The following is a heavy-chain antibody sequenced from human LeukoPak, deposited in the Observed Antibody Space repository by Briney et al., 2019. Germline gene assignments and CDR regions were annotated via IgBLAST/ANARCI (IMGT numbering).Heavy chain of an antibody. CDR1: GFTFSSYG. V-gene: IGHV3-30*03. J-gene: IGHJ4*02. CDR2: ISYDGSNK. Sequence: GGSLRLSCAASGFTFSSYGMHWVRQAPGKGLEWVAVISYDGSNKYYADSVKGRFTISRDNSKNTLYLQMNSLRAEDTAVYYCARDLTPIVGATTAFVYWGQGTLVTVSS. D-gene: IGHD1-26*01. CDR3: ARDLTPIVGATTAFVY.